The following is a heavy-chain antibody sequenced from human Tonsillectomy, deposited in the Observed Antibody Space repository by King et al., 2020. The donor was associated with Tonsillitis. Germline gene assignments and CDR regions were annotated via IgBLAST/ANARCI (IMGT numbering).Heavy chain of an antibody. V-gene: IGHV4-59*01. D-gene: IGHD3-3*01. Sequence: VQLQESGPGLVKPSETLSLTCIVSGGSISRYYWSWIRQSPGKGLEWIGYIDYSGSTNYNPSLKSRVTISVDTSKNQFSLKVSSVTAADTAVYYCGGGCGDFWSGNWFDPWGQGTLVTVSS. CDR3: GGGCGDFWSGNWFDP. J-gene: IGHJ5*02. CDR1: GGSISRYY. CDR2: IDYSGST.